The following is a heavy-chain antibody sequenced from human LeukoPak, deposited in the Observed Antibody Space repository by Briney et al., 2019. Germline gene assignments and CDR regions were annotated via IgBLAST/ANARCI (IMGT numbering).Heavy chain of an antibody. CDR1: GGSISSYY. CDR3: AKDSRDGDYVPDAFDI. Sequence: SETLSLTCSVSGGSISSYYWSWIRQPPGKGLEWIGYIYYSGSTYYNPSLKSRVTISVDTSKNQFSLKLSSVTAADTAVYYCAKDSRDGDYVPDAFDIWGQGTMVTVSS. D-gene: IGHD4-17*01. CDR2: IYYSGST. J-gene: IGHJ3*02. V-gene: IGHV4-59*04.